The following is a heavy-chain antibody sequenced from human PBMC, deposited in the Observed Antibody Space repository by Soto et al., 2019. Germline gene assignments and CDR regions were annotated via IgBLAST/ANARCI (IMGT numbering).Heavy chain of an antibody. CDR2: ISGSSDTI. CDR1: GLSVSTYS. J-gene: IGHJ6*02. V-gene: IGHV3-48*02. Sequence: GGSLRLSCVASGLSVSTYSLNWVRQAPRKGLEWVSYISGSSDTIYYADSVEGRFTISRDNAKNSLYLQMNSLRDDDTAVYFCARGFDLQYGMDVWGQGTTVTVSS. D-gene: IGHD3-10*01. CDR3: ARGFDLQYGMDV.